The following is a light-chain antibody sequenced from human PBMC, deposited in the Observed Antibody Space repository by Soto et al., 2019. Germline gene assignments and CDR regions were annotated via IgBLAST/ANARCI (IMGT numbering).Light chain of an antibody. CDR3: QHYDGSPRT. V-gene: IGKV3-20*01. J-gene: IGKJ2*01. Sequence: VLTQSPGTVSLSPGERATLFCRTSQSVSSDFLAWYQQKPGQAPRLLIYSVFNRATGIPARFSGSGSGTDFTLTINGLEPEDSAVYYCQHYDGSPRTFGQGTKVEI. CDR2: SVF. CDR1: QSVSSDF.